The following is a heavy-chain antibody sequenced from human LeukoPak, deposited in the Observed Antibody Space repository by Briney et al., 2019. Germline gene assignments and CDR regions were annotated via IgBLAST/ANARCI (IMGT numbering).Heavy chain of an antibody. D-gene: IGHD1-26*01. CDR3: AKDLEGASDFDY. V-gene: IGHV3-48*03. CDR2: ISSSGSTI. J-gene: IGHJ4*01. Sequence: GGSLRLSCAASGFTFSSYEMNWVRQAPGKGLEWVSYISSSGSTIYYADSVKGRFTISRDNAKNSLYLQMNSLRAEDTAVYYCAKDLEGASDFDYWGQEPWSPSPQ. CDR1: GFTFSSYE.